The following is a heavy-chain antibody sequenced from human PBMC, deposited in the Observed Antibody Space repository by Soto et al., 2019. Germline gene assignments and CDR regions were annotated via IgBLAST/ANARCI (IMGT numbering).Heavy chain of an antibody. CDR2: ISGSGDYT. J-gene: IGHJ4*02. V-gene: IGHV3-23*01. D-gene: IGHD3-22*01. CDR1: GFTFSTHA. Sequence: EVQLLESGGGLVQPGGSLRLSCAASGFTFSTHAMSWVRQTPGKGLEWVSVISGSGDYTYYADSVKGRFTISRDNSKNTLYLQMNSLRGEDTALYYCAKSSGFYYPLDSWGQGTLVTVSS. CDR3: AKSSGFYYPLDS.